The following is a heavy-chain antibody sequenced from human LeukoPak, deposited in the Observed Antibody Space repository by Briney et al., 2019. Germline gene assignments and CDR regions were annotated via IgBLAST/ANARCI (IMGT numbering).Heavy chain of an antibody. J-gene: IGHJ6*02. Sequence: SETLSLTCAVYGGSFSGYYWSWNRQPPGKGLEWIGEINHSGSTNYNPSLKSRVTISVDTSKNQFSLKLSSVTAADTAVYYCARYPTWYYYYGMDVWGQGTTVTVSS. CDR3: ARYPTWYYYYGMDV. V-gene: IGHV4-34*01. CDR2: INHSGST. CDR1: GGSFSGYY.